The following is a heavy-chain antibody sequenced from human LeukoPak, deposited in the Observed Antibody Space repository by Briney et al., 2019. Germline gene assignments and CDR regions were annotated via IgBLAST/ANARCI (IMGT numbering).Heavy chain of an antibody. CDR1: GFIFSRYG. CDR2: ISTSGSTT. V-gene: IGHV3-48*03. CDR3: ARARTSQQLNSFDI. Sequence: GGSLRLSCAASGFIFSRYGMSWVRQAPGQGLGWVSYISTSGSTTHYADSVKGRFTISRDNAKNSLYLQMNSLRGEDTAVYYCARARTSQQLNSFDIWGQGTMVTVSS. J-gene: IGHJ3*02. D-gene: IGHD6-13*01.